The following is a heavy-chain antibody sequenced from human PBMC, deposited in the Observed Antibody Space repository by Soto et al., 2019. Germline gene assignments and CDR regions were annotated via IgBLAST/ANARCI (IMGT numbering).Heavy chain of an antibody. D-gene: IGHD2-15*01. V-gene: IGHV4-4*02. CDR3: ARTNWTRYCSGGSCYSNYYYGMDV. Sequence: SETLSLTCAVSGGSISSSNWWSWVRQPPGKGLEWIGEIYHSGSTNYNPSLKSRVTISVDKSKNQFSLKLSSVTAADTAVYYCARTNWTRYCSGGSCYSNYYYGMDVWGQGTTVT. CDR1: GGSISSSNW. J-gene: IGHJ6*02. CDR2: IYHSGST.